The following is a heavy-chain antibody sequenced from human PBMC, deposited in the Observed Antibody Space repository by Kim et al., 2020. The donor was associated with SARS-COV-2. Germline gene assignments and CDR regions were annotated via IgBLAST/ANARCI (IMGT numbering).Heavy chain of an antibody. J-gene: IGHJ4*02. CDR3: AKLLQARRAY. CDR2: ISYDGSNK. V-gene: IGHV3-30*18. Sequence: GGSLRLSCAASGFTFSSYGMHWVRQAPGKGLEWVAVISYDGSNKYYADSVKGRFTISRDNSKNTLYLQMNSLRAEDTAVYYCAKLLQARRAYCGQGTLVTVSS. CDR1: GFTFSSYG. D-gene: IGHD6-6*01.